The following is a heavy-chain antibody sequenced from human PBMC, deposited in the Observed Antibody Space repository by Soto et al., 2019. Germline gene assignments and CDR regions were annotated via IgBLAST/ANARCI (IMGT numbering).Heavy chain of an antibody. V-gene: IGHV4-39*01. CDR3: ARHHYDFWSGYYESHNWFDP. CDR2: IYYSGST. D-gene: IGHD3-3*01. CDR1: GGSISSSSYY. J-gene: IGHJ5*02. Sequence: PSETLSLTCTVSGGSISSSSYYWGWIRQPPGKGLEWIGSIYYSGSTYYNPSLKSRVTISVDTSKNQFSLKLSSVTAADTAVYYCARHHYDFWSGYYESHNWFDPWGQGTLVTVSS.